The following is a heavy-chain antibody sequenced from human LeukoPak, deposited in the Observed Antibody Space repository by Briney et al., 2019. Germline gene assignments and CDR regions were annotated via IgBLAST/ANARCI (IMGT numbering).Heavy chain of an antibody. V-gene: IGHV3-21*01. CDR1: GFTFSSYS. Sequence: PGGSLRLSCAASGFTFSSYSMNWVRQAPGKGLEWVSSISSSSSYIYYADSVKGRFTISRDNAKNSLYLQMNSPRAEDTAVYYCARDPPTTDYYDSSGYSDFDYWGQGTLATVSS. D-gene: IGHD3-22*01. CDR2: ISSSSSYI. CDR3: ARDPPTTDYYDSSGYSDFDY. J-gene: IGHJ4*02.